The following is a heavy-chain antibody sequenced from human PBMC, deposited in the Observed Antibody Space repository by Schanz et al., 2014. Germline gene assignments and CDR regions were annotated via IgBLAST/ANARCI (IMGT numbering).Heavy chain of an antibody. CDR3: AREVGLYDRGWFDP. CDR2: IIPILGIA. CDR1: GYAFTTYG. J-gene: IGHJ5*02. Sequence: QVQLVQSGSQLKKPGASVRVSCKVSGYAFTTYGISWVRQAPGQGLEWMGRIIPILGIANYAQNFQGRVTITADKSTSTAYMELTSLRSEDTAVYYCAREVGLYDRGWFDPWGQGTLVTVSS. D-gene: IGHD3-22*01. V-gene: IGHV1-69*09.